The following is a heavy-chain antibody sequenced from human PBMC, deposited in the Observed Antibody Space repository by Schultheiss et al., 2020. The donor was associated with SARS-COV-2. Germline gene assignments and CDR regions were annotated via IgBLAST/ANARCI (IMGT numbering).Heavy chain of an antibody. V-gene: IGHV4-59*01. J-gene: IGHJ4*02. CDR3: ARESSGWLPSHFDY. D-gene: IGHD6-19*01. CDR1: GGSISSYY. CDR2: IYYSGST. Sequence: SETLSLTCTVSGGSISSYYWSWIRQPPGKGLEWIGYIYYSGSTYYNPSLKSRVTISVDTSKNQFSLKLSSVTAADTAVYYCARESSGWLPSHFDYWGQGTLVTVSS.